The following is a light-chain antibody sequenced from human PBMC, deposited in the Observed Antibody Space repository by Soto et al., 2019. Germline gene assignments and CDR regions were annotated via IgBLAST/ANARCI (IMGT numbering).Light chain of an antibody. CDR2: DVS. J-gene: IGLJ2*01. Sequence: QSALTQPASVSGSPGQSITISCTGTSSDVGGYNYVSWYQQHPGKAPKLMIYDVSNRPSGASNRFSGSKSGNTASLTISGLPAEDEADYYCSSYTSSSPLGVVFGGGTKLTVL. V-gene: IGLV2-14*01. CDR1: SSDVGGYNY. CDR3: SSYTSSSPLGVV.